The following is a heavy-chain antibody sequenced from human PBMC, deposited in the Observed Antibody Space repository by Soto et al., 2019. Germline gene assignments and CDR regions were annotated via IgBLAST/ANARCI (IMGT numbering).Heavy chain of an antibody. D-gene: IGHD3-10*01. CDR3: ARGGYGSGSYYNDLARSTHKKYYYYGMDV. CDR2: INPNSGGT. Sequence: VASVKVSCKASGYTFTGYYMHWVRQAPGQGLEWMGWINPNSGGTNYAQKFQGWVTMTRDTSISTAYMELSRLRSDDTAVYYCARGGYGSGSYYNDLARSTHKKYYYYGMDVWAKGPRSPSP. J-gene: IGHJ6*02. CDR1: GYTFTGYY. V-gene: IGHV1-2*04.